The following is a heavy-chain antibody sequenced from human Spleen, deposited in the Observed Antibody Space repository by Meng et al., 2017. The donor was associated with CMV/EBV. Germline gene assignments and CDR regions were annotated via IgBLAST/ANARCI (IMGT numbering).Heavy chain of an antibody. D-gene: IGHD4-11*01. CDR3: ARRGMSTVTYFDY. Sequence: AVGFTFVCYALSWVRQAPGRSLGWVSVNYNGGGRISYADSVKSRITISRDDSKNILYLQMNSLRAEDTAVYYCARRGMSTVTYFDYWGQGILVTVSS. J-gene: IGHJ4*02. CDR1: GFTFVCYA. CDR2: NYNGGGRI. V-gene: IGHV3-23*03.